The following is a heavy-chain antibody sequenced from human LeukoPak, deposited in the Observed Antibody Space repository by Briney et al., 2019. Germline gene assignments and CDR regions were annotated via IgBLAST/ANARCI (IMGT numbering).Heavy chain of an antibody. J-gene: IGHJ5*02. CDR2: ISYDGSNK. V-gene: IGHV3-30*04. D-gene: IGHD3-3*01. CDR3: ARDPSELYYDFWSGLGENNWFDP. Sequence: GGSLRLSCAASGFTFSSYAMHWVRQAPGKGLKWVAVISYDGSNKYYADSVKGRFTISRDNSKNTLYLQMNSLRAEDTAVYYCARDPSELYYDFWSGLGENNWFDPWGQGTLVTVSS. CDR1: GFTFSSYA.